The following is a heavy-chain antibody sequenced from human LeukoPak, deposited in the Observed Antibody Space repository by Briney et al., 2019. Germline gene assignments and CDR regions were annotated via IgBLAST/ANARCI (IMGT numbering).Heavy chain of an antibody. Sequence: SETLSLTCTVSGGSISSYYWSWIRQPAGKGLEWIGRIYTSGSTNYTPSLKSRVTISVDTSKNQFSLKLSSVTAADTAVYYCARGPHYGDGNYFFHMDVWGKGTTVTISS. CDR1: GGSISSYY. CDR3: ARGPHYGDGNYFFHMDV. V-gene: IGHV4-4*07. J-gene: IGHJ6*03. D-gene: IGHD4-17*01. CDR2: IYTSGST.